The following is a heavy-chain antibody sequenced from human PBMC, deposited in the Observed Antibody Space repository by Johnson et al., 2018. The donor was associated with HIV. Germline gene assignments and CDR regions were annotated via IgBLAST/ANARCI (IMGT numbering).Heavy chain of an antibody. D-gene: IGHD2-21*01. Sequence: QVQLVESGGGVVQPGRSLRISCAASGFTFSSYAMNWVRQAPGKGLEWVAVISYDGSNKYYADSVKGRFTISRDNSKNTLYLQMNSLRAEDTAVYYCASGRPIFEAFDIWGQGTMVTVSS. CDR3: ASGRPIFEAFDI. CDR1: GFTFSSYA. V-gene: IGHV3-30-3*01. J-gene: IGHJ3*02. CDR2: ISYDGSNK.